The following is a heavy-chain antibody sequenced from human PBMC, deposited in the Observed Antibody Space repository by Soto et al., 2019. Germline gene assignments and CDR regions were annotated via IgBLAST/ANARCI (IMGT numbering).Heavy chain of an antibody. CDR1: GDSISRNYY. Sequence: QLQLRESGPGLVKPSETLSLTCTVSGDSISRNYYWGWFRQPPGKGLEWIGSIKYRGNTAYNPSLKSRITIAIDTSKNQFSPMLSSMTAADTAVYYCARENDPPADAYNFAFWGQGISVTVSS. V-gene: IGHV4-39*02. CDR2: IKYRGNT. J-gene: IGHJ4*02. D-gene: IGHD1-1*01. CDR3: ARENDPPADAYNFAF.